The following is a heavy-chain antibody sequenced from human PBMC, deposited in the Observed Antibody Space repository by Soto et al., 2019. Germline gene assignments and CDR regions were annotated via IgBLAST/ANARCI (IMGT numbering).Heavy chain of an antibody. V-gene: IGHV4-59*08. D-gene: IGHD2-15*01. CDR1: GGSISTYY. CDR2: MYYSGTS. CDR3: ASLTDCSGGSCYSGGLFY. J-gene: IGHJ4*02. Sequence: SETLSLTCTVSGGSISTYYWTWIRQPPGKGLEWIGYMYYSGTSKYNSSLKSRVTMSVDTSKSQFSLKLNSVTAADTAVYYCASLTDCSGGSCYSGGLFYWGQGTLVTVSS.